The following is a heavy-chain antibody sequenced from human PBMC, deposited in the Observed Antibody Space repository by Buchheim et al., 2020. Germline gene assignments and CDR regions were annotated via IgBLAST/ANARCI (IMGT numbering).Heavy chain of an antibody. D-gene: IGHD3-10*01. V-gene: IGHV4-34*01. CDR2: INHSGST. Sequence: QVQLQQWGAGLLKPSETLSLTCAVYGGSFSGYYWSWIRQPPGKGLEWIGEINHSGSTNYNPSLKSRVTISVDTSKNQFSLMLSSVTAADTAVYYCARDYKGNYYYGSGSYRGYFDYWGQGTL. J-gene: IGHJ4*02. CDR3: ARDYKGNYYYGSGSYRGYFDY. CDR1: GGSFSGYY.